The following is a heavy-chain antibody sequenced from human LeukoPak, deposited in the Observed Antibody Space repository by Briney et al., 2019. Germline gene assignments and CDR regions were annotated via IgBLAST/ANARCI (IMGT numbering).Heavy chain of an antibody. CDR3: ARGGRYRVNWFDP. CDR1: GGSFSGYY. Sequence: SETLSLTCAVYGGSFSGYYWSWIRQPPGKGLEWIGEINHSGSTNYNPSLKSRVTISVDTSKNQFSLKLSSVTAADTAVYYCARGGRYRVNWFDPWGQGTLVTVSS. D-gene: IGHD5-12*01. J-gene: IGHJ5*02. CDR2: INHSGST. V-gene: IGHV4-34*01.